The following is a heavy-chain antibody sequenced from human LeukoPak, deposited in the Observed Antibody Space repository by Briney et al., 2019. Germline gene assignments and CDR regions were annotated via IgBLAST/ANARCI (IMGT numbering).Heavy chain of an antibody. CDR3: ARESGATVRRTNWFDP. CDR1: GFTFSSYA. J-gene: IGHJ5*02. Sequence: GGSLRLSCAASGFTFSSYAMSWVRQAPGKGLEWVSSISGSGGSTYYADSVKGRFTISRDNSKNTLYLQMNSLRAEDTAVYYCARESGATVRRTNWFDPWGQGTLVTVSS. D-gene: IGHD4-17*01. V-gene: IGHV3-23*01. CDR2: ISGSGGST.